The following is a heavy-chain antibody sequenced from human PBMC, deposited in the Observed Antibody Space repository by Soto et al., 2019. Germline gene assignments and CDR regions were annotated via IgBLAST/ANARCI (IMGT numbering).Heavy chain of an antibody. Sequence: EVQLLESGGGLVQPGGSLRLSCAASGFPFSSRAMSWVRQAPGKGLEWVSAISGSGTITYYADSVKGRFTISSDPSKNTHYLQMNSLRADDTAVYYCAEWARYCSGADCRAWGQGTLVTVSS. V-gene: IGHV3-23*01. D-gene: IGHD2-15*01. CDR2: ISGSGTIT. J-gene: IGHJ5*02. CDR1: GFPFSSRA. CDR3: AEWARYCSGADCRA.